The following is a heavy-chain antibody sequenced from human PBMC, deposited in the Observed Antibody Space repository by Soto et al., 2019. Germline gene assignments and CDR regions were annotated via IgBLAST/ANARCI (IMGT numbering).Heavy chain of an antibody. Sequence: QVQLVQSGAEVKKPGSSVKVSCKASGGTFSSYAISWVRQAPGQGLEWMGGIIPIFGTANYAQKFQGRVTITADESTSTAYMELSSLRSEDTAVYYCASSVPYYYGSGSYEYYFDYWGQGTLVTVSS. CDR3: ASSVPYYYGSGSYEYYFDY. D-gene: IGHD3-10*01. J-gene: IGHJ4*02. V-gene: IGHV1-69*12. CDR2: IIPIFGTA. CDR1: GGTFSSYA.